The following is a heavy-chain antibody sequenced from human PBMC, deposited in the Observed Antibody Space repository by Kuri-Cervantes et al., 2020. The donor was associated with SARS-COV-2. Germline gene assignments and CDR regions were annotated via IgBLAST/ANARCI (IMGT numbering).Heavy chain of an antibody. J-gene: IGHJ4*02. V-gene: IGHV3-30-3*01. CDR3: ARGGGYDFWGGFDY. CDR2: ISYDGSNK. D-gene: IGHD3-3*01. CDR1: RFTFSSYA. Sequence: GGSLRLSCAASRFTFSSYAMHWVRQAPGKGLEWVAVISYDGSNKYYADSVKGRFTISRDNSKNTLYLQMNSLRAEDTAVYYCARGGGYDFWGGFDYWGQGTLVTVSS.